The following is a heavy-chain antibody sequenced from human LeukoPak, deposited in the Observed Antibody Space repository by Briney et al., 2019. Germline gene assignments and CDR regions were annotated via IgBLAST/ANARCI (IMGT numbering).Heavy chain of an antibody. Sequence: SETLSLTCAVYGGSFSGYYWSWIRQPPGKGLEWIGEINHSGSTNYNPSLKSRVTISVDTSKNQFSLKLSSVTAADTAVYYCARGHDSLLWFGELLFDYWGQGTPVTVSS. V-gene: IGHV4-34*01. CDR1: GGSFSGYY. J-gene: IGHJ4*02. CDR2: INHSGST. CDR3: ARGHDSLLWFGELLFDY. D-gene: IGHD3-10*01.